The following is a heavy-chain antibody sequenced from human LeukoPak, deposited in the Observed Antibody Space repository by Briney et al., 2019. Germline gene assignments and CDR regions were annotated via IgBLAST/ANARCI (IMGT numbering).Heavy chain of an antibody. V-gene: IGHV3-7*01. CDR2: IKQDGSEK. Sequence: GGSLRLSCAASGFTFSSYWMSWVRQAPGKGLEWVANIKQDGSEKYYVDSVKGRFTISRDNAKNSLYLQMNSLRAEDTAVYYCAKENLRYYYDSSGYYYATDYWGQGTLVTVSS. D-gene: IGHD3-22*01. J-gene: IGHJ4*02. CDR3: AKENLRYYYDSSGYYYATDY. CDR1: GFTFSSYW.